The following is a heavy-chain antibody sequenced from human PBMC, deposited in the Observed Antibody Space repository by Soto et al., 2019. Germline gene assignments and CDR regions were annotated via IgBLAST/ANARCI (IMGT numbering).Heavy chain of an antibody. V-gene: IGHV3-23*01. D-gene: IGHD3-9*01. CDR1: GFTFSSYA. CDR2: ISGSGGST. CDR3: AKDTYYDILTGYLIRDAFDI. Sequence: GGPLSLNCAASGFTFSSYAMSWVRQAPGKGLEWVSAISGSGGSTYYADSVKGRFTISRDNSKNTLYLQMNSLRAEDTAVYYCAKDTYYDILTGYLIRDAFDICG. J-gene: IGHJ3*02.